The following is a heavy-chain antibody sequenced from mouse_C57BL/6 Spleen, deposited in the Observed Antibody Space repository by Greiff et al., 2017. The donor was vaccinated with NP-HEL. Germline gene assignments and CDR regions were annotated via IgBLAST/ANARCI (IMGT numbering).Heavy chain of an antibody. J-gene: IGHJ2*01. Sequence: EVQLQQSGPELVKPGASVKMSCKASGYTFTDYNMHWVKQSHGKSLEWIGYINPNNGGTSYNQKFKGKATLTVNKSSSTAYVELRSPTSEDSAVYYWARGGIYYDYDVGYWGQGTTLTVAS. CDR1: GYTFTDYN. CDR3: ARGGIYYDYDVGY. D-gene: IGHD2-4*01. CDR2: INPNNGGT. V-gene: IGHV1-22*01.